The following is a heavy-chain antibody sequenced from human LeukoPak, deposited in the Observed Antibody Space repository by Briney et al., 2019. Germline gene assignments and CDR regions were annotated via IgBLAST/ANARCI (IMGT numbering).Heavy chain of an antibody. CDR3: ARESGYYYDSSGYYSWFDP. J-gene: IGHJ5*02. Sequence: SVKVSCKASGGTFSGYAISWVRQAPGQGLEWMGGIIPIFGTANYAQKFQGRVTITADESTSTAYMELSSLRSEDTAVYYCARESGYYYDSSGYYSWFDPWGQGTLVTVSS. CDR1: GGTFSGYA. V-gene: IGHV1-69*13. CDR2: IIPIFGTA. D-gene: IGHD3-22*01.